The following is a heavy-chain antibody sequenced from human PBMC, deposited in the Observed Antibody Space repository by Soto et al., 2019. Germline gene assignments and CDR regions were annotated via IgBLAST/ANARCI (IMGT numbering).Heavy chain of an antibody. CDR3: ANLAFGHELRVDYGFDY. J-gene: IGHJ4*02. D-gene: IGHD4-17*01. CDR2: ISYDGSNK. CDR1: GFTFSSYG. V-gene: IGHV3-30*18. Sequence: GGSLRLSCAASGFTFSSYGMHWVRQAPGKGLEWVAVISYDGSNKYYADSVKGRFTISRDNSKNTLYLQMNSLRAEDTAVYYCANLAFGHELRVDYGFDYWGQGTLVTVSS.